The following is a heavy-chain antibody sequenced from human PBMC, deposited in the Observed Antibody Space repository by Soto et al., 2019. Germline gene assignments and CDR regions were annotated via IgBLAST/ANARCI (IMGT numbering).Heavy chain of an antibody. D-gene: IGHD1-1*01. CDR2: IKQDGSEK. J-gene: IGHJ6*03. V-gene: IGHV3-7*01. Sequence: GVSLRLSCAASGFTFSSYWMSWVRQAPGKGLEWVANIKQDGSEKYYVDSEKRRCTISRDNAKNSLSLQMNSRSAEDSAVYYCAREGWNAYYVYYFDFWGKGTPVTVSS. CDR1: GFTFSSYW. CDR3: AREGWNAYYVYYFDF.